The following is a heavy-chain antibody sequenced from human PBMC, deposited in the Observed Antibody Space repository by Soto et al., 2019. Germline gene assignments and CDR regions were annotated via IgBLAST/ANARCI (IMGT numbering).Heavy chain of an antibody. D-gene: IGHD1-26*01. J-gene: IGHJ6*02. CDR1: GYTFTSYG. Sequence: SVKVSCKASGYTFTSYGISWVRQAPGQGLEWMGRIIPILGIANYAQKFQGRVTITRDTSASTAYMELSSLRSEDTAVYYCARDVGGMDVWGQGTTVTVSS. CDR3: ARDVGGMDV. V-gene: IGHV1-69*04. CDR2: IIPILGIA.